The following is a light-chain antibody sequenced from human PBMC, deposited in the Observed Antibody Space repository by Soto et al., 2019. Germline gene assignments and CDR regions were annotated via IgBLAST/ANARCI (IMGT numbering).Light chain of an antibody. CDR1: QRFYTIC. CDR3: QQYGDSPGSDRWT. V-gene: IGKV3-20*01. Sequence: RVLTHSPDTLSLSPGERATLSCRASQRFYTICLAWYQQKPRQTPMLLMYGSSNRATGIPDRFSSSGSGTDVTLTISRLNPEAFAVYYCQQYGDSPGSDRWTFEEGINV. J-gene: IGKJ1*01. CDR2: GSS.